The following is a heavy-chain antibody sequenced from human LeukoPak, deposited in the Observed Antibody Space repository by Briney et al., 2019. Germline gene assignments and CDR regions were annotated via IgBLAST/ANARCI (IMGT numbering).Heavy chain of an antibody. CDR2: IYWDDDK. CDR1: GGSISSGDYY. Sequence: QTLSLTCTVSGGSISSGDYYWSWIRQPPGKALEWLALIYWDDDKRYSPSLKSRLTITKDTSKNQVVLTMTNMDPVDTATYYCAHSSGSYPPLFDYWGQGTLVTVSS. J-gene: IGHJ4*02. CDR3: AHSSGSYPPLFDY. V-gene: IGHV2-5*08. D-gene: IGHD1-26*01.